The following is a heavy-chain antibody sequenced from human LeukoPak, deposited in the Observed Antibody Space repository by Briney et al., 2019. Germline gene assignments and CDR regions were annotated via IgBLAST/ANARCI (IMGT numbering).Heavy chain of an antibody. CDR1: GYTFTGYC. CDR2: IIPKSGGT. CDR3: AKDSGTYGDFQH. Sequence: ASVKVSCKASGYTFTGYCIHWVRQAPGQGLEWMGRIIPKSGGTSYAQRFQGRVTMTRDTSNSTAYMELSSLKSDDTAVYYCAKDSGTYGDFQHWGQGTLVTVSS. J-gene: IGHJ1*01. D-gene: IGHD1-26*01. V-gene: IGHV1-2*06.